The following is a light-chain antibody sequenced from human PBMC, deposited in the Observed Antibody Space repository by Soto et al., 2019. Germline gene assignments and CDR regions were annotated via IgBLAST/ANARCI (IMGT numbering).Light chain of an antibody. CDR1: QDIGNY. CDR3: QQYETLPIT. J-gene: IGKJ5*01. CDR2: DAS. Sequence: DIQMTQSPSSLSASVGDRVIITCHASQDIGNYLNWYQQIPGKAPKLLIFDASNLESGVPSRFSGSGSGTDFTFTISSLQPEDIATYYCQQYETLPITFGQGTRLEI. V-gene: IGKV1-33*01.